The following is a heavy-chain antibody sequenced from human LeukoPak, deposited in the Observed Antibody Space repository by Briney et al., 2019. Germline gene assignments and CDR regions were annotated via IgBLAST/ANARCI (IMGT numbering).Heavy chain of an antibody. CDR3: AKEYYYDSSGSYRAGDAFDI. CDR1: GFTFSTYA. Sequence: GGSLRLSCAASGFTFSTYAMSWVRQAPGKGLEWVSTISGGGGSTYYADSAKGRFTISSDNSKNTLYLQMNSLRAEDTAIYYCAKEYYYDSSGSYRAGDAFDIWGQGTMVTVSS. J-gene: IGHJ3*02. V-gene: IGHV3-23*01. CDR2: ISGGGGST. D-gene: IGHD3-22*01.